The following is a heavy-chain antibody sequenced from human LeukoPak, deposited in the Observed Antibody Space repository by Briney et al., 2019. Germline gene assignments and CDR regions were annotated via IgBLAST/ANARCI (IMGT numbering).Heavy chain of an antibody. Sequence: ASVKVSCKASGYTFTDYHIHWVRQAPGQGLEWMGWINPDSGTNYAQKFQGRVTMTRATSISTAYMELSRLTSDDTAVYYCAKDTGNFNLGDYWGQGTLVTVSS. V-gene: IGHV1-2*02. CDR2: INPDSGT. CDR3: AKDTGNFNLGDY. D-gene: IGHD5-18*01. J-gene: IGHJ4*02. CDR1: GYTFTDYH.